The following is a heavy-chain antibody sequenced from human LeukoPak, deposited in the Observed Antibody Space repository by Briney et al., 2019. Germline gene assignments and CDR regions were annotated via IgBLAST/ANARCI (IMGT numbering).Heavy chain of an antibody. CDR2: ISSSSSTI. CDR1: GFTFSSYS. J-gene: IGHJ4*02. Sequence: GGSLRLSCAASGFTFSSYSMNWVRQAPGKGLEWVSYISSSSSTIYYADSVKGRFTISRDNSKNTLYLQMNSLRAEDTAVYYCAKDITMVRGTDYWGQGTLVTVSS. V-gene: IGHV3-48*01. D-gene: IGHD3-10*01. CDR3: AKDITMVRGTDY.